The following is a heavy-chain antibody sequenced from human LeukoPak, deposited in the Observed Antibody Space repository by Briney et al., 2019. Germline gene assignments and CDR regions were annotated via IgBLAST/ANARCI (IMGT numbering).Heavy chain of an antibody. D-gene: IGHD3-10*01. CDR1: GGSVSSGSDY. CDR2: ISYSGSP. J-gene: IGHJ4*02. Sequence: SETLSLTCTVSGGSVSSGSDYWRWIRQPPGKGLEWIGHISYSGSPNYNPSLKSRVTISLDTSKNQLSLKLSSVTTADTAVYYCARGQAALWFGELWGQGTLVTVSS. CDR3: ARGQAALWFGEL. V-gene: IGHV4-61*01.